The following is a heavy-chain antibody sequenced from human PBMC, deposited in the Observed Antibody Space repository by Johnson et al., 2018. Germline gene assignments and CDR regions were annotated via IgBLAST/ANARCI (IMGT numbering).Heavy chain of an antibody. D-gene: IGHD3-22*01. CDR3: ARDTSGYSYEYIQY. V-gene: IGHV3-64*01. Sequence: EVQLLETGGGLVQPGGSLRLSCAASGFTFSTYAMHWVRQAPGKGLEYVSTISRNGDSTYYANAVKGRFTISRDNSKNTLYLQMASLGAEDMAVYYCARDTSGYSYEYIQYWGQVTLVTVSS. CDR1: GFTFSTYA. J-gene: IGHJ1*01. CDR2: ISRNGDST.